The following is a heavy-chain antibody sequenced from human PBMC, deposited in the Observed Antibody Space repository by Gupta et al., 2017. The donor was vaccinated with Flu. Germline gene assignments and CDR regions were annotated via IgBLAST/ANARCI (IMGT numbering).Heavy chain of an antibody. Sequence: QVQLQESGPGLVKPSETRFLTCTVSGGSLSNYHWGWIRQPPGKGLEWIAYFQYTGSTTYSPSLESRVTISVDASENQFSLKLTSVTAADTAVYYCARSESGNDSGDYWGQGALVTVSS. CDR3: ARSESGNDSGDY. V-gene: IGHV4-59*08. J-gene: IGHJ4*02. D-gene: IGHD5-12*01. CDR2: FQYTGST. CDR1: GGSLSNYH.